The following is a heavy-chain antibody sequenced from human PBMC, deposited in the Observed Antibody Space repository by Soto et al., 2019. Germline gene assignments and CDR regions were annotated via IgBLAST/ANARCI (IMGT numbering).Heavy chain of an antibody. V-gene: IGHV4-34*01. D-gene: IGHD2-21*02. CDR3: PTYPPYCGGDCYSRPPDFDY. Sequence: QVQLQQWGAGLLKPSETLSLTCAVYGGSFSGYYWSWIRQPPGKGLEWIGEINHGGSTNYNPSLMRAVSISVDKCKNHFTKKISLLSAEDTAVYSSPTYPPYCGGDCYSRPPDFDYWGQGTLVTVSS. CDR1: GGSFSGYY. J-gene: IGHJ4*02. CDR2: INHGGST.